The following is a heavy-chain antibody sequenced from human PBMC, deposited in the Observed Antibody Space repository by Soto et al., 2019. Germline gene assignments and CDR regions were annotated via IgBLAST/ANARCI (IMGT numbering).Heavy chain of an antibody. Sequence: PGGSLRLSCAASGFTFSSYAMSWVRQAPGKGLEWVSAISGSGGSTYYADSVKGRFTISRDNSKNTLYLQMNSLRAEDTAVYYCAKGALRFLEWLLLVPNWFDPWGQGTLVTVSS. CDR3: AKGALRFLEWLLLVPNWFDP. CDR2: ISGSGGST. J-gene: IGHJ5*02. CDR1: GFTFSSYA. D-gene: IGHD3-3*01. V-gene: IGHV3-23*01.